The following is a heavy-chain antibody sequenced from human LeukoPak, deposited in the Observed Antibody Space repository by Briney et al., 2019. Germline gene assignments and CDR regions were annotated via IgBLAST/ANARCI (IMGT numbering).Heavy chain of an antibody. D-gene: IGHD1-26*01. CDR3: VRVRYSGSWFPVPNFDC. CDR2: IYTSGDT. J-gene: IGHJ4*02. Sequence: GGSLRLSCAASGVTVSGNYMSWVRQAPGKGLEWVSVIYTSGDTYYADSVKGRLTISRDSSKNTLYLQMNTLRTEDTAVYYCVRVRYSGSWFPVPNFDCWGQGTLVTVSS. V-gene: IGHV3-66*01. CDR1: GVTVSGNY.